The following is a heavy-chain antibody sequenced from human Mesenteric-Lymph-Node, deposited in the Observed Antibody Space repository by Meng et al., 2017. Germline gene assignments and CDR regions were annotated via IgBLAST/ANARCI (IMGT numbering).Heavy chain of an antibody. J-gene: IGHJ2*01. CDR1: GFTVSSNY. V-gene: IGHV3-7*01. Sequence: GGSLRLSCAASGFTVSSNYMSWVRQAPGKGLEWVASIKQDGSEEKYVDSVKGRFTISRDNAKNSLYLEMNSLRAEDTAVYYCARAGDDSGSYYRYFDLWGRGTLVTVSS. CDR3: ARAGDDSGSYYRYFDL. D-gene: IGHD3-10*01. CDR2: IKQDGSEE.